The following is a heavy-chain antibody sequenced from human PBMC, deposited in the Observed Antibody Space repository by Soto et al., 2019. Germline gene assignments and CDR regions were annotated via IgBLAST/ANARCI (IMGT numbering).Heavy chain of an antibody. J-gene: IGHJ4*02. D-gene: IGHD2-15*01. Sequence: SVTVSCKASVGTFSSYTISWVRQAPGQGLEWMGRINPIRGIANYAQKFQGRVTITADKSTSTAYMELSSLRSEDTAVYYCAREPGRPHGSGGSCYDYWGQGTLVTVSS. V-gene: IGHV1-69*04. CDR1: VGTFSSYT. CDR2: INPIRGIA. CDR3: AREPGRPHGSGGSCYDY.